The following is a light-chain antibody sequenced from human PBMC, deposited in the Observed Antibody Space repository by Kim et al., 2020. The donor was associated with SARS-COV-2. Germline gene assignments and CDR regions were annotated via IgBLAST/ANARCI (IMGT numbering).Light chain of an antibody. CDR1: KLGDRY. CDR2: QDS. CDR3: QAWDRSTSVL. Sequence: SYELTQPPSVSVSPGQTASITCSADKLGDRYACWYQHKPGQSPLLVIYQDSRRPSGIPERFSGSNSGNTATLTISGTQAMDEADYYCQAWDRSTSVLFGG. V-gene: IGLV3-1*01. J-gene: IGLJ2*01.